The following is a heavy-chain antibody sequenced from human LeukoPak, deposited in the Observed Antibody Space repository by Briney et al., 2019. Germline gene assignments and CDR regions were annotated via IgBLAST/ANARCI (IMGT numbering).Heavy chain of an antibody. V-gene: IGHV4-59*01. CDR3: ASAVAAAGTIWFDP. J-gene: IGHJ5*02. Sequence: PSETLSLTCTVSGGSISSYYWSWIRQPPGKGLEWIGYIYYSGSTNYNPSLKSRVTISVDTSKNQFSLKLSSVTAADTAVYYCASAVAAAGTIWFDPWGQGTLVTVSS. CDR1: GGSISSYY. D-gene: IGHD6-13*01. CDR2: IYYSGST.